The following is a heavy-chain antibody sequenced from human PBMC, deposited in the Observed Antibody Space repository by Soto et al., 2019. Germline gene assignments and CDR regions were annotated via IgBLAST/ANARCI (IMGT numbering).Heavy chain of an antibody. CDR2: IYYSGST. V-gene: IGHV4-39*01. CDR1: GGSISSSSYY. Sequence: QLQLQESGPGLVKPSETLSLTCTVSGGSISSSSYYWGWIRQPPGKGLEWIGSIYYSGSTYYNPSLKSRVTISGDTSKNQFSLKLISVTAADTAVYYCAVKSDGITGTNWFDPWGQGTLVTVSS. D-gene: IGHD1-20*01. J-gene: IGHJ5*02. CDR3: AVKSDGITGTNWFDP.